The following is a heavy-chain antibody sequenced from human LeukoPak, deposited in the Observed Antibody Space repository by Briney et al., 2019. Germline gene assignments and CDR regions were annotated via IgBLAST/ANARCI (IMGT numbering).Heavy chain of an antibody. CDR3: AREEEYYFDY. Sequence: SVKVSCKASGGTFSSYAISWVRQAPGQGLEWMGRIIPILVIANYAQKFQGRVTITADKSTSTAYMELSSLRSDDTAVYYCAREEEYYFDYWGQGTLVTVSS. CDR1: GGTFSSYA. CDR2: IIPILVIA. J-gene: IGHJ4*02. V-gene: IGHV1-69*04.